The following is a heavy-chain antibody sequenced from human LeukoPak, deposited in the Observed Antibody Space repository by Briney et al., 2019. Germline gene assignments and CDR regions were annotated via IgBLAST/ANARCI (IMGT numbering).Heavy chain of an antibody. Sequence: AXXKVSCKASGYTFTSYYMHWVRQAPGQGLEWMGIINPSGGSTIYAQKFKGRVTMTRETNRSRVYMELSSLRSEDTAVYYCARPTDPDYDFWSGYPHWGQGTLVTVSS. CDR1: GYTFTSYY. D-gene: IGHD3-3*01. J-gene: IGHJ4*02. CDR2: INPSGGST. V-gene: IGHV1-46*03. CDR3: ARPTDPDYDFWSGYPH.